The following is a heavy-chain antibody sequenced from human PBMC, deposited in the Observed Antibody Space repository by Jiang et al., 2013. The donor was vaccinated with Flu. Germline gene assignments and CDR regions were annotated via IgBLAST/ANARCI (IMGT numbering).Heavy chain of an antibody. V-gene: IGHV4-59*12. CDR1: GGSISSYY. CDR3: ARVDVGNSIVAKGLDV. D-gene: IGHD5-12*01. J-gene: IGHJ6*02. CDR2: IYYSGST. Sequence: LLKPSETLSLTCTVSGGSISSYYWSWIRQPPGKGLEWIGYIYYSGSTDYNPSLKSRVTISVDTSKNQFSLKLSSVTAADTAVYYCARVDVGNSIVAKGLDVWGQGTTVTVSS.